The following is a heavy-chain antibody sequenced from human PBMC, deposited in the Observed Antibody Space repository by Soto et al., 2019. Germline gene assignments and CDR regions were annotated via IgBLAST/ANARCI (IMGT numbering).Heavy chain of an antibody. D-gene: IGHD6-6*01. V-gene: IGHV1-18*01. Sequence: QVHLVQSGAEVKKPGASVKVSCKGSGYAFTTYGITWVRQAPGQGLEWMGWISAHNGNTNYAQKLQGRVTVTRDTSTSTAYMELMGLRSDATAVYYCARGRDGDYWGQGALVTVSS. CDR1: GYAFTTYG. CDR2: ISAHNGNT. J-gene: IGHJ4*02. CDR3: ARGRDGDY.